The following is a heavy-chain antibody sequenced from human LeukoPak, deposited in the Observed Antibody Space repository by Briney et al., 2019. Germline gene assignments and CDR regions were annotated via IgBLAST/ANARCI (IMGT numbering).Heavy chain of an antibody. CDR1: GYTFTDYY. D-gene: IGHD1-26*01. V-gene: IGHV1-69-2*01. CDR2: VDPEDGET. CDR3: ATSPRIVGAADY. Sequence: ASVKVSCKVSGYTFTDYYMHWVPQAPGKGLEWMGLVDPEDGETIYAEKFQGRVTITADTSTDTAYMELSSLRSADTAVYYCATSPRIVGAADYWGQGTLVTVSS. J-gene: IGHJ4*02.